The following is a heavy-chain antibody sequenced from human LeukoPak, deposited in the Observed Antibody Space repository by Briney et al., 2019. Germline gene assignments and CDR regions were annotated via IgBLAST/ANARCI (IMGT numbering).Heavy chain of an antibody. V-gene: IGHV4-59*01. D-gene: IGHD6-13*01. CDR1: GGSITSYY. Sequence: SETLSLTCTVSGGSITSYYWSWIRQPPGKGLEWIGYMYYSGSTNYNPSLKSRATISADTSKNQFSLKLSSVTAADTAVYYCAREYSSSWYNWFDPWGQGTLVTVSS. CDR3: AREYSSSWYNWFDP. J-gene: IGHJ5*02. CDR2: MYYSGST.